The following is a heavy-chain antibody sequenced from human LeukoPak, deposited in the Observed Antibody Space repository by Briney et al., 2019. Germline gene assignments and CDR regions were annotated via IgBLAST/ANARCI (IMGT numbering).Heavy chain of an antibody. Sequence: ASVKVSCKTSGYTFSNYGISWVRQAPGQGLEWMGWSSYAQKFQDRVTMTTDSSTSTGYMELRSPTYDDTAVYYCARVHHYYDILTGYGEYFFDKWGQGTLVTVSS. CDR1: GYTFSNYG. J-gene: IGHJ4*02. D-gene: IGHD3-9*01. CDR2: SS. CDR3: ARVHHYYDILTGYGEYFFDK. V-gene: IGHV1-18*01.